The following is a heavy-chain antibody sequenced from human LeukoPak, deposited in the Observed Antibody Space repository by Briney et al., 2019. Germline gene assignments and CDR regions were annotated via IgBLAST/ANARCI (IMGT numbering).Heavy chain of an antibody. J-gene: IGHJ4*02. V-gene: IGHV3-21*01. Sequence: GGSLRLSCAASGFTFSSYSVNWIRQAPGKGLEWVSSISSSSSYIYYADSVKGRFTISRDNAKNSLYLQMNSLRAEATAVYYCARIPQEEGATNYWGQGTLVTVSS. CDR1: GFTFSSYS. CDR3: ARIPQEEGATNY. CDR2: ISSSSSYI. D-gene: IGHD1-26*01.